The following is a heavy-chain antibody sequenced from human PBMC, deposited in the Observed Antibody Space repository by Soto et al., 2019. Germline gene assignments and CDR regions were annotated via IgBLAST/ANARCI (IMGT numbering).Heavy chain of an antibody. CDR2: MNPNSGNT. CDR3: ARERSYGMDV. D-gene: IGHD3-16*01. CDR1: GYTFTSYD. V-gene: IGHV1-8*01. J-gene: IGHJ6*02. Sequence: QVQLVQSGAEVKKPGASVKVSCKASGYTFTSYDINWVRQATGQGLEWMGWMNPNSGNTVYAQKFQGRVTMTRNTSVSTAYRDMSSLRSEETAVYYCARERSYGMDVWGQGTTVTVSS.